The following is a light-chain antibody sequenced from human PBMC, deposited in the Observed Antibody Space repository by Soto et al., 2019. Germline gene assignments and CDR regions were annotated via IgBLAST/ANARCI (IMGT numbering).Light chain of an antibody. CDR3: HQSFTSPWK. Sequence: DTQMTQSPSSLSASVGDRVTITCRTSQTISRYLNWYQQKPGKAPKLLIYAASNLQSGVPSRFSGSGSGTDFPLTINRLQTEDFATYFWHQSFTSPWKFGQGDKGEI. CDR1: QTISRY. J-gene: IGKJ1*01. CDR2: AAS. V-gene: IGKV1-39*01.